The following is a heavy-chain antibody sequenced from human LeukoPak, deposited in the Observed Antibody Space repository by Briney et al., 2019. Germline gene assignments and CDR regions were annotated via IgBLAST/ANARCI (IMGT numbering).Heavy chain of an antibody. CDR2: INPSGGST. CDR1: GYTFTSHY. Sequence: ASVRVSCKASGYTFTSHYMHWVRQAPGQGLEWMGIINPSGGSTSYAQKFQGRVTMTRDMSTSTVYMELSSLRSEDTAVYYCARDPYGGSATSYYYYMDVWGKGTTVTVSS. J-gene: IGHJ6*03. CDR3: ARDPYGGSATSYYYYMDV. D-gene: IGHD3-16*01. V-gene: IGHV1-46*01.